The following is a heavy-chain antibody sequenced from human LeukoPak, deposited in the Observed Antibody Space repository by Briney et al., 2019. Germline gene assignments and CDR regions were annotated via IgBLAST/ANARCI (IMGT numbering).Heavy chain of an antibody. CDR2: ISSSSSYI. J-gene: IGHJ5*02. CDR3: ARGAVVVPAARGDWFDP. D-gene: IGHD2-2*01. Sequence: PGGSLRLSCAASGFTFSSYSMNWVRQAPGKGLEWVSSISSSSSYIYYADSVKGRFTISRDNAKNSLYLQVNSLRAEDTAVYYCARGAVVVPAARGDWFDPWGQGTLVTVSS. V-gene: IGHV3-21*01. CDR1: GFTFSSYS.